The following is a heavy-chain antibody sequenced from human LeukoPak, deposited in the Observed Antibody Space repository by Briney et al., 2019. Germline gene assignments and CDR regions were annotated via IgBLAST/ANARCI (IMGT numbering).Heavy chain of an antibody. Sequence: SETLSLTCTVSGGSISSYYWSWIRQPPGKGLEWIGYIYYSGSTNYNPSLKSRVTISVDTSKNQFSLKLSSVTAADTAVYYRARVVGGTSRAFDIWGQGTMVTVSS. J-gene: IGHJ3*02. D-gene: IGHD1-14*01. V-gene: IGHV4-59*01. CDR1: GGSISSYY. CDR3: ARVVGGTSRAFDI. CDR2: IYYSGST.